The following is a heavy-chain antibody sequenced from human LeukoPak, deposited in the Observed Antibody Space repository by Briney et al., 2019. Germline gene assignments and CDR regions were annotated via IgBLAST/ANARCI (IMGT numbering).Heavy chain of an antibody. D-gene: IGHD2-21*02. CDR1: GFTLSNAW. J-gene: IGHJ4*02. V-gene: IGHV3-15*01. CDR3: TTGAPYCGGDCYSDY. CDR2: IKSKTDGGTT. Sequence: PGGSLRLSCAASGFTLSNAWMSWVRQAPGKGLEWVGRIKSKTDGGTTDYAAPVKGRFTISRDDSKNTLYLQMNSLKTEDTAVYYCTTGAPYCGGDCYSDYWGQGTLVTVSS.